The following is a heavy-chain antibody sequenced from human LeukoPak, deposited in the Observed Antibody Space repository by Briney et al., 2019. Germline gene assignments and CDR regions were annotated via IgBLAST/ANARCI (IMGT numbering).Heavy chain of an antibody. CDR1: GGSISSSSYY. V-gene: IGHV4-39*07. CDR2: IYYSGST. CDR3: ARINGYYYDSSAMGY. Sequence: SETLSLTCTVSGGSISSSSYYWGWIRQPPGKGLEWIGSIYYSGSTYYNPSLKSRVTISVDTSKNQFSLKLSSVTAADTAVYYCARINGYYYDSSAMGYWGQGTLVTVSS. D-gene: IGHD3-22*01. J-gene: IGHJ4*02.